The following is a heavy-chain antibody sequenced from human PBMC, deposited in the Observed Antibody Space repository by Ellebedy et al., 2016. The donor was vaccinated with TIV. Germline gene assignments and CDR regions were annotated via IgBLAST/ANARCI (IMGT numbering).Heavy chain of an antibody. CDR1: GGTFSSYA. J-gene: IGHJ5*02. CDR2: IIPILGIA. D-gene: IGHD6-6*01. V-gene: IGHV1-69*04. CDR3: ALSSRSSWFDP. Sequence: SVKVSCKASGGTFSSYATSWVRQAPGQGLEWMGRIIPILGIANYAQKFQGRVTITADKSTSTAYMELSSLRSEDTAVYYCALSSRSSWFDPWGQGTLVTVSS.